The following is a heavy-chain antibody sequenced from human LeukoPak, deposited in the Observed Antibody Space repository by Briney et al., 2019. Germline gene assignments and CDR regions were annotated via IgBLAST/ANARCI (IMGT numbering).Heavy chain of an antibody. D-gene: IGHD3-10*01. V-gene: IGHV3-21*04. Sequence: PGGSLRLSCAASGFTFSSYSMSWVRQAPGKGLEWVSSLSSSSSYIYYADSVKGRFTISRDNAKNSLFLQMNNLRVDDTAFYYCAKDSTYGWSSFDYWGQGTLVTVSS. CDR3: AKDSTYGWSSFDY. CDR2: LSSSSSYI. CDR1: GFTFSSYS. J-gene: IGHJ4*02.